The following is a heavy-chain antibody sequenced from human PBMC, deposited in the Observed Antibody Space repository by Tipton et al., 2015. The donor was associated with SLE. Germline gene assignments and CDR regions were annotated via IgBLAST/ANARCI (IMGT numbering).Heavy chain of an antibody. V-gene: IGHV3-7*01. CDR2: IKQDGSEK. J-gene: IGHJ6*03. Sequence: LRLSCAASGFTFSSYWMTWVRQAPGKGLEWVANIKQDGSEKYYVDSVKGRFTISRDNAKNSLYLQMNSLRAEDTAVYYCARHGVEPGRELLLPPYMDVWGKGTTVTVSS. D-gene: IGHD1-26*01. CDR1: GFTFSSYW. CDR3: ARHGVEPGRELLLPPYMDV.